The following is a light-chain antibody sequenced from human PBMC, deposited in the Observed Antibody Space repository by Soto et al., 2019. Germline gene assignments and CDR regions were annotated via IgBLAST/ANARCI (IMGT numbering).Light chain of an antibody. J-gene: IGLJ3*02. CDR2: VNSDGSH. V-gene: IGLV4-69*02. Sequence: QLVLTQSPAASASLGASVKLTCILSSGHNSYAIAWHQQQPAKGPRYLMKVNSDGSHSKGDGIPDRFSGSSSGAERYLTISGLQSEDEADYHCQTWGTGTWVFGGVTKLTVL. CDR3: QTWGTGTWV. CDR1: SGHNSYA.